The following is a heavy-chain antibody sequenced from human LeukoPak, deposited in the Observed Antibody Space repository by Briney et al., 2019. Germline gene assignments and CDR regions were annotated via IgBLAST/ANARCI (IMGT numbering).Heavy chain of an antibody. CDR3: ARDWSLGYSYGTFDY. V-gene: IGHV1-18*01. D-gene: IGHD5-18*01. CDR2: ISAYNGNT. CDR1: GYTFTSYG. J-gene: IGHJ4*02. Sequence: ASVKVSCKASGYTFTSYGMSWVRQAPGQGLEWMGWISAYNGNTNYAQKLQGRVTMTTDTSTSTAYMELRSLRSDDTAVYYCARDWSLGYSYGTFDYWGQGTLVTVSS.